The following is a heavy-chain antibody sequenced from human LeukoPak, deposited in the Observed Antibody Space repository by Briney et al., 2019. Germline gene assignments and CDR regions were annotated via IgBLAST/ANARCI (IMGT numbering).Heavy chain of an antibody. J-gene: IGHJ4*02. D-gene: IGHD2-8*01. CDR2: VHYSGST. CDR3: ARVGRYCTNGVCGGYFDY. CDR1: GGSISSYY. V-gene: IGHV4-59*01. Sequence: SETLSLTCTVSGGSISSYYWSWIRQPPGKGLEWIGFVHYSGSTRYNPSLKSRVTISVDTSKNQVSLKLTSVTAADTAVYYCARVGRYCTNGVCGGYFDYWGQGTLVTVSS.